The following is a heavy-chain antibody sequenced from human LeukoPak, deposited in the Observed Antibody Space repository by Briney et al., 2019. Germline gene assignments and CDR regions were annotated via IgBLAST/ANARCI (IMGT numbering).Heavy chain of an antibody. CDR2: ISAYNGNT. CDR3: ARDRDSATDSGY. V-gene: IGHV1-18*01. CDR1: GGTFSSYA. Sequence: ASVKLSCKASGGTFSSYAISWVRQAPGQGLEWMGWISAYNGNTNYAQKLQGRVTMTTDTSTSTAYMELRSLRSDDTAVYYCARDRDSATDSGYWGQGTLVTVSS. D-gene: IGHD6-19*01. J-gene: IGHJ4*02.